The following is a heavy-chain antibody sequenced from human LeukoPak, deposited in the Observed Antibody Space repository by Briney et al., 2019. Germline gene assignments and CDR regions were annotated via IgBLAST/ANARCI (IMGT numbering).Heavy chain of an antibody. D-gene: IGHD6-19*01. CDR1: GYTFINYY. Sequence: ASVKVSCKASGYTFINYYIHWVRQAPGQGLEWMGWINPNSGGTIYAQNCQGRVTMTSDTSISTAYMEVTRLRSDDTAVYYCARDGGWGYNWFDPWGQGTLVTVSS. CDR3: ARDGGWGYNWFDP. V-gene: IGHV1-2*02. CDR2: INPNSGGT. J-gene: IGHJ5*02.